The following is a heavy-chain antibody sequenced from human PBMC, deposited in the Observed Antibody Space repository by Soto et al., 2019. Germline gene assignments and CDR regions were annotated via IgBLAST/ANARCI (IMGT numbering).Heavy chain of an antibody. CDR2: INPVNGNT. D-gene: IGHD6-13*01. CDR3: ARGIATGQLDP. V-gene: IGHV1-3*01. Sequence: QVQLVQSGAEVKKPGASVMLSCKASGYTFTTYTMNWVRQAPGQRLEWMGWINPVNGNTKSSQKFQDRVIITMDTSASTAYMELRSLRSEDTAVYYCARGIATGQLDPWGQGTLVIVSS. J-gene: IGHJ5*02. CDR1: GYTFTTYT.